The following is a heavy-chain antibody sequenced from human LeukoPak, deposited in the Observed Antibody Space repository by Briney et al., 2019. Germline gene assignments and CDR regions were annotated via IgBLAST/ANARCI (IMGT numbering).Heavy chain of an antibody. CDR1: GGSISSDGYY. V-gene: IGHV4-31*03. CDR2: IYYSGST. J-gene: IGHJ4*02. Sequence: SQTLSLTCTVSGGSISSDGYYWSWIRQHPGKGLEWIGTIYYSGSTYYNPSLKSRVTISVDTSKNQFSLKLSSVTAADTAVYYCARYRADNLLGYCSSTSCRYFDYWGQGTLVTVSS. D-gene: IGHD2-2*01. CDR3: ARYRADNLLGYCSSTSCRYFDY.